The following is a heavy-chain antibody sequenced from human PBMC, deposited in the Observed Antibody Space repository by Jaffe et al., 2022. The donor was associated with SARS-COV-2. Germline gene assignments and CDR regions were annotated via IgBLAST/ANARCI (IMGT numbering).Heavy chain of an antibody. J-gene: IGHJ4*02. V-gene: IGHV4-30-2*01. CDR2: MYHREYQGGST. CDR1: GGSISSGGYS. CDR3: ARRGYSYGLAAFDY. D-gene: IGHD5-18*01. Sequence: QLQLQESGSGLVKPSETLSLTCAVSGGSISSGGYSWSWIRQPPGKGLEWIGYMYHREYQGGSTYYNPSLKSRVTISVDKSKNQFSLKLSSVTAADTAVYYCARRGYSYGLAAFDYWGQGTLVTVSS.